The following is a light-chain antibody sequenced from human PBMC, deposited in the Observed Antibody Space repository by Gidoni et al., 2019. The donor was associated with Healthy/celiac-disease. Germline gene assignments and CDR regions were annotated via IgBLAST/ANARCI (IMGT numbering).Light chain of an antibody. CDR1: QSVSSY. CDR2: DAS. Sequence: EIVLTQSPATLSLSPGESATLSHRASQSVSSYLAWYQQKPGQAPRLLIYDASNRATGIPSRFSGSGSGTDFTLTISSLEPEDFAVYYCQQRSNWPLTFGGGTKVEIK. V-gene: IGKV3-11*01. J-gene: IGKJ4*01. CDR3: QQRSNWPLT.